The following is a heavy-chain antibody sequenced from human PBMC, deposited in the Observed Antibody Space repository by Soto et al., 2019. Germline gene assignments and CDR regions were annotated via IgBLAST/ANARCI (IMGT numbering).Heavy chain of an antibody. Sequence: GGSLRLSCAASGFTFSSYGMHWVRQAPGKGLEWVAVISYDGSNKYYADSVKGRFTISRDNAKNSLYLQMNSLRAEDTAVYYCARDPPSYYYDSSGFDHWGQGTLVTVSS. CDR3: ARDPPSYYYDSSGFDH. CDR1: GFTFSSYG. J-gene: IGHJ4*02. CDR2: ISYDGSNK. D-gene: IGHD3-22*01. V-gene: IGHV3-30*03.